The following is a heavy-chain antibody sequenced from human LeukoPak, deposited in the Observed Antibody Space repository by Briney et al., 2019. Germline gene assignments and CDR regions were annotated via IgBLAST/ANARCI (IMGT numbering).Heavy chain of an antibody. V-gene: IGHV4-39*07. CDR2: IYYSGST. D-gene: IGHD3-22*01. CDR1: GGSISSSSYY. J-gene: IGHJ6*02. Sequence: PSETLSLTCTVSGGSISSSSYYWGWIRQPPGKGLEWIGSIYYSGSTNYNPSLKSRVTISVDTSKNQFSLKLSSVTAADTAVYYCATSRDDSSGWGVWGQGTTVTVSS. CDR3: ATSRDDSSGWGV.